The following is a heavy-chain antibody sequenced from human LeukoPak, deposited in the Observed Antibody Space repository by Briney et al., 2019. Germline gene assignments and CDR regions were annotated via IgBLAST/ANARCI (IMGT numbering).Heavy chain of an antibody. J-gene: IGHJ5*02. V-gene: IGHV1-18*01. D-gene: IGHD1-26*01. CDR2: ISAYNGNT. CDR3: ARGALVGATTYWFDP. CDR1: GYTFTSYG. Sequence: GASVKVSCKASGYTFTSYGISWVRQAPGQGLEWMGWISAYNGNTNYAQKLQGRVTMTTDTSTSTAYMELRSLRSDDTAVYYCARGALVGATTYWFDPWGQGTRVTVSS.